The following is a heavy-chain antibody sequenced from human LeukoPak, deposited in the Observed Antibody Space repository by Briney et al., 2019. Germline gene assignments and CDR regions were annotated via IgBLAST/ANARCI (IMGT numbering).Heavy chain of an antibody. J-gene: IGHJ5*02. V-gene: IGHV4-39*07. Sequence: PSETLSLTCTVSGGSISSYYWGWIRQPPGKGLEWIGSIYYSGSTYYNPSLKSRVTISVDTSKNQFSLKLSSVTAADTAVYYCARDSMAEAIAAAGSGWFDPWGQGTLVTVSS. CDR1: GGSISSYY. CDR3: ARDSMAEAIAAAGSGWFDP. D-gene: IGHD6-13*01. CDR2: IYYSGST.